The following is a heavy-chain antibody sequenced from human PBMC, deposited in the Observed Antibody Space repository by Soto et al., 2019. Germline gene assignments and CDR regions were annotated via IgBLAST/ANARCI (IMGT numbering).Heavy chain of an antibody. CDR2: IHHSGIS. CDR3: TRAIVVVPPAPSDALAI. V-gene: IGHV4-4*02. CDR1: GGSISSAYW. Sequence: SETLSLTCDVSGGSISSAYWWSWVRQPPGSGLEWIGEIHHSGISNYNPSLKSRVTISIDKSKNQFSLELNSVTAADTAVYYCTRAIVVVPPAPSDALAIWGQGTMVTV. D-gene: IGHD2-2*01. J-gene: IGHJ3*02.